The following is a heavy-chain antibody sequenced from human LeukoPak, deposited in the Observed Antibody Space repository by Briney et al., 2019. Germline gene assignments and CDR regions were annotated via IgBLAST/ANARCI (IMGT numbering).Heavy chain of an antibody. V-gene: IGHV1-58*01. CDR3: ARGPRSGQPGYYYYYGMDV. Sequence: GASVKVSCKASGFTFTSSAVQWVRQARGQRLEWIGWIVVGSGNTNYAQKFQERVTITRDMSTSTAYMELSSLRSEDTAVYYCARGPRSGQPGYYYYYGMDVWGQGTTVTVSS. CDR2: IVVGSGNT. CDR1: GFTFTSSA. J-gene: IGHJ6*02. D-gene: IGHD3-10*01.